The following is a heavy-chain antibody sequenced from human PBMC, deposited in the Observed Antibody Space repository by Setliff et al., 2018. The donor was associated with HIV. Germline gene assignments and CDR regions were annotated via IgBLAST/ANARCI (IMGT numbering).Heavy chain of an antibody. Sequence: GGSLRLSCAASGSGFTFSSYAMSWVRQAPGKGLEWVAFIRYDGDNQYYADSVRGRFTISRDNSKSTLYLRMNSLRAEDTAVYYCARGSSGWGMDFYYYYMDVWGKGTTVTVS. CDR1: GSGFTFSSYA. V-gene: IGHV3-30*02. CDR2: IRYDGDNQ. D-gene: IGHD6-19*01. CDR3: ARGSSGWGMDFYYYYMDV. J-gene: IGHJ6*03.